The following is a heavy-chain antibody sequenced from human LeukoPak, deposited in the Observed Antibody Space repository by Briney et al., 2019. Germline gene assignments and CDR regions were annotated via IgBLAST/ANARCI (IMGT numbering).Heavy chain of an antibody. CDR3: AIRYSDY. D-gene: IGHD3-9*01. V-gene: IGHV3-7*01. Sequence: PGGSLRLSCAASGFTFSYHWMSWVRQAPGKGLEWVANIKQDGSEKYYVDSVKGRFTISRDNAKNSLYLQMNSLRAEDTAVYYCAIRYSDYWGQGTLVTVSS. J-gene: IGHJ4*02. CDR2: IKQDGSEK. CDR1: GFTFSYHW.